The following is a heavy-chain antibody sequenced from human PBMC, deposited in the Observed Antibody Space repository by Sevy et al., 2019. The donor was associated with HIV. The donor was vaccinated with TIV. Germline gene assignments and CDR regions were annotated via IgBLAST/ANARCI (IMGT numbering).Heavy chain of an antibody. Sequence: GGSLRLSCVVSGITFSAHYMTWIRQAPGKGLEWVSYISSGSSYTNYADSVKGRFTVSRDNAKNSLYLQMNSLRAEDTAVYYCARSRSNYGDYYFDYWGQGTLVTVSS. CDR2: ISSGSSYT. CDR1: GITFSAHY. CDR3: ARSRSNYGDYYFDY. J-gene: IGHJ4*02. V-gene: IGHV3-11*06. D-gene: IGHD4-17*01.